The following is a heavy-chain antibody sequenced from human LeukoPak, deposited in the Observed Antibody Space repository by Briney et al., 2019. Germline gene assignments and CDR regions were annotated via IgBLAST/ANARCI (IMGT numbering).Heavy chain of an antibody. CDR2: ISAYNGNT. D-gene: IGHD3-3*01. V-gene: IGHV1-18*01. Sequence: ASVKVSCKASGYTFTSYGISWVRQAPEQGLEWMGWISAYNGNTNYAQKLQGRVTMTTDTSTSTAYMELRSLRSDDTAVYYCARGDFWSGYSPNAVYYYYMDVWGKGTTVTVSS. J-gene: IGHJ6*03. CDR1: GYTFTSYG. CDR3: ARGDFWSGYSPNAVYYYYMDV.